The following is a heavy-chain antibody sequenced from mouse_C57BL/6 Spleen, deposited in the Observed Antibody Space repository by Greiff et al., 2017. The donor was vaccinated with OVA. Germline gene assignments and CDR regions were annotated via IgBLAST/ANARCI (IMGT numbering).Heavy chain of an antibody. CDR3: ARYSNYGEESMDY. CDR1: GYSITSDY. V-gene: IGHV3-8*01. J-gene: IGHJ4*01. D-gene: IGHD2-5*01. CDR2: ISYSGST. Sequence: DVKLQESGPGLAKPSQTLSLTCSVTGYSITSDYWNWIRKFPGNKLEYMGYISYSGSTYYNPSLKSRISITRDTSKNQYYLQLNSVTTEDTATYYCARYSNYGEESMDYWGQGTSVTVSS.